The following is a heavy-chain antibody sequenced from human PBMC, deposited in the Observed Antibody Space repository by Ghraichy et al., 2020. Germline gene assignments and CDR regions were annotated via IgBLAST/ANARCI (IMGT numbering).Heavy chain of an antibody. V-gene: IGHV4-4*07. CDR3: ARGPPYYDFWSGYSWYFDL. CDR2: IYTSGST. D-gene: IGHD3-3*01. J-gene: IGHJ2*01. Sequence: ETLSLTCTVSGGSISSYYWSWIRQPAGKGLEWIGRIYTSGSTNYNPSLKSRVTMSVDTSKNQFSLKLSSVTAADTAVYYCARGPPYYDFWSGYSWYFDLWGRGTLVTVSS. CDR1: GGSISSYY.